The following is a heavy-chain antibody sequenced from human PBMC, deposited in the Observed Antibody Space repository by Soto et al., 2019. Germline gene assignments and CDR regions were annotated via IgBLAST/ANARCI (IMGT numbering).Heavy chain of an antibody. V-gene: IGHV1-18*01. D-gene: IGHD4-17*01. Sequence: GASVKVSCKASGYTFTSYAMHWVRQAPGQRLEWMGWINADNGNTNYAQKLQGRVTMNTDTSTSTAYMELRSLRSDETAVYYCASSWYGDSGYYMDVWGKGTTVTVSS. J-gene: IGHJ6*03. CDR2: INADNGNT. CDR1: GYTFTSYA. CDR3: ASSWYGDSGYYMDV.